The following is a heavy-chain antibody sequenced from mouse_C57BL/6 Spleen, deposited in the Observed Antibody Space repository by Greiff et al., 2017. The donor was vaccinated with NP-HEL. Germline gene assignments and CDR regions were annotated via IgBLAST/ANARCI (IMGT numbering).Heavy chain of an antibody. CDR2: IYPSDSET. J-gene: IGHJ4*01. CDR3: ARGGLYGNYAMDY. CDR1: GYTFTSYW. V-gene: IGHV1-61*01. Sequence: VKLQQPGAELVRPGSSVKLSCKASGYTFTSYWMDWVKQRPGQGLEWIGNIYPSDSETHYNQKFKDKATLTVDKSSSTAYMQLSSLTSEDSAVYYCARGGLYGNYAMDYWGQGTSVTVSS. D-gene: IGHD2-1*01.